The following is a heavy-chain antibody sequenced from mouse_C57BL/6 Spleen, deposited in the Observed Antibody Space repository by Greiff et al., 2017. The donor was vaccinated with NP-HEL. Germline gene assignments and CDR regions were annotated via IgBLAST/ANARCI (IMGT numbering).Heavy chain of an antibody. D-gene: IGHD1-1*01. CDR3: ARGGSSYDD. J-gene: IGHJ2*01. Sequence: EVQLQQSGPGLVKPSQSLSLTCSVTGYSITSGYYWNWIRQFPGNKLEWMGYISYDGSNNYNPALKNRISITRDTSKNQFFLKLNSVTTEDTATDYGARGGSSYDDWGQGTTLTVSS. CDR2: ISYDGSN. CDR1: GYSITSGYY. V-gene: IGHV3-6*01.